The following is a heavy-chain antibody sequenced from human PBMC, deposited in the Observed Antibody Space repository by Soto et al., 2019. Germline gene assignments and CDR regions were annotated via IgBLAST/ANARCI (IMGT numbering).Heavy chain of an antibody. CDR2: IIPIFGTA. D-gene: IGHD5-18*01. V-gene: IGHV1-69*13. CDR1: GGTFSSYA. CDR3: ATYTAMGPAPAYYFDY. J-gene: IGHJ4*02. Sequence: GASVKVSCKASGGTFSSYAISWVRQAPGQGLEWMGGIIPIFGTANYAQKFQGRVTITADESTSTAYMELSSLRSEDTAVYYCATYTAMGPAPAYYFDYWGQGTLVTVSS.